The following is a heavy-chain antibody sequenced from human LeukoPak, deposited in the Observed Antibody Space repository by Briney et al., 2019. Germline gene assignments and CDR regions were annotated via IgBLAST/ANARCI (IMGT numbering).Heavy chain of an antibody. CDR3: ARDDTMVRGGRFPPDYYYYYGMDV. Sequence: GGSLRLSCAASGFTFSSYTMNWVRQAPGKGLEWVSSISSSNSYIYYADSVKGRLTISRDNAKNSLYLHMNSLRVEDTAVYYCARDDTMVRGGRFPPDYYYYYGMDVWGKGTTVTVSS. CDR1: GFTFSSYT. D-gene: IGHD3-10*01. CDR2: ISSSNSYI. V-gene: IGHV3-21*01. J-gene: IGHJ6*04.